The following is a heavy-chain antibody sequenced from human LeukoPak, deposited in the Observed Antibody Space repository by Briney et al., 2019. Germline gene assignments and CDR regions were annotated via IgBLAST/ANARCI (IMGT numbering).Heavy chain of an antibody. J-gene: IGHJ3*02. Sequence: GGSLRLSCAASGFTFRSYGMHWVRQAPGKGLEWVSVIYSGGSTYYADSVKGRFTISRDNSKNTLYLQMNSLRAEDTAVYYCAKGVEWELPNDAFDIWGQGTMVTVSS. CDR2: IYSGGST. CDR3: AKGVEWELPNDAFDI. V-gene: IGHV3-NL1*01. CDR1: GFTFRSYG. D-gene: IGHD1-26*01.